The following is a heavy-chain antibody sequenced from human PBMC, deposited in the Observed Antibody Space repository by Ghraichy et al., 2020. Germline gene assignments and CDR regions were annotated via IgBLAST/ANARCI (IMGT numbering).Heavy chain of an antibody. CDR2: SRNKVYGGTT. CDR3: SRGSGWCDY. V-gene: IGHV3-49*03. CDR1: GYTFSHVA. J-gene: IGHJ4*02. Sequence: GGSLRLSWSGSGYTFSHVAMSWFRRRPGHGLEWVGLSRNKVYGGTTEYAASVKGRFTISRDNSKSIAKRQMNSLKTADTAGYYCSRGSGWCDYWGQGTLATVSS. D-gene: IGHD6-19*01.